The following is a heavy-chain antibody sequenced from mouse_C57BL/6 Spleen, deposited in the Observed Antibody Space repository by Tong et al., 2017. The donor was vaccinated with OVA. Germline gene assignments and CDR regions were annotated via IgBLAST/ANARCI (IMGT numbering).Heavy chain of an antibody. CDR3: VRYEASTAFAY. V-gene: IGHV5-2*01. CDR2: INSDGGST. J-gene: IGHJ3*01. Sequence: EVQLQESGGGLVQPGDSLKLSCESNEYEFPSYDMPWVRKTPEKSLEWVAAINSDGGSTYYKDKIKRRFIFSRDNTKKNLYLHMMRPKYEDTDFYYRVRYEASTAFAYWGQGTLVTVSA. CDR1: EYEFPSYD. D-gene: IGHD2-10*02.